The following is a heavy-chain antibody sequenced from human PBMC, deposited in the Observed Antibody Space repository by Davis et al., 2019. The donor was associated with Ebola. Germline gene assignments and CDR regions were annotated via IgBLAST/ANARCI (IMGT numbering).Heavy chain of an antibody. CDR3: ARGTLLWSRFDY. Sequence: GESLKISCAASGFTFSSYWMHWVRQAPGKGLVWVSRINSDGSSTSYADSVKGRFTISRDNAKNTLYLQMNSLRAEDTAVYYCARGTLLWSRFDYWGQGTLVTVSS. CDR1: GFTFSSYW. CDR2: INSDGSST. V-gene: IGHV3-74*01. D-gene: IGHD3-10*01. J-gene: IGHJ4*02.